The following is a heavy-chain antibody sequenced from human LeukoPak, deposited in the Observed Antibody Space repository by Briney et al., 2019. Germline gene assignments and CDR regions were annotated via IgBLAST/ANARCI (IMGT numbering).Heavy chain of an antibody. J-gene: IGHJ4*02. V-gene: IGHV3-30*03. Sequence: GGSLRLSCAASGFTFSSYAMHWVRQGPGKGLEWVSVISYDGSNIYYPDSVKGRFTISRDDSKNTLYLQMNSLRAEDTAVYYCARESSGYPDYWGQGTLATVSS. CDR3: ARESSGYPDY. CDR1: GFTFSSYA. D-gene: IGHD3-22*01. CDR2: ISYDGSNI.